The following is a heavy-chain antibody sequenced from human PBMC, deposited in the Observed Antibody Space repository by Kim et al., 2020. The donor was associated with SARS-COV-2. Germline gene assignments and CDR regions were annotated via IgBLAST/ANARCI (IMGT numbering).Heavy chain of an antibody. CDR2: IWYDGSNK. CDR1: GFTFSSYG. D-gene: IGHD2-15*01. CDR3: ARSCSGGSCYSYYYYGMDV. V-gene: IGHV3-33*01. Sequence: GGSLRLSCAASGFTFSSYGMHWVRQAPGKGLEWVAVIWYDGSNKYYADSVKGRFTISRDNSKNTLYLQMNSLRAEDTAVYYCARSCSGGSCYSYYYYGMDVWGQGTTVTVSS. J-gene: IGHJ6*02.